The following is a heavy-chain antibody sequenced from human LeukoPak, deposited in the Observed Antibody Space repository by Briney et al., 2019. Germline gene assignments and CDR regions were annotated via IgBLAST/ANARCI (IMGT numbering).Heavy chain of an antibody. D-gene: IGHD2-2*02. CDR3: ARIQAVGVPVAIDAYYSYGMDV. V-gene: IGHV1-69*04. Sequence: SVKVSCKASGGSFSKNAISWVRQAPGQGLEWMGRFIPMVGIATYAQKFQGRVTITADRSTSTAYMELSSLRSDDTGVYYCARIQAVGVPVAIDAYYSYGMDVWGQGTAVTVSS. J-gene: IGHJ6*02. CDR1: GGSFSKNA. CDR2: FIPMVGIA.